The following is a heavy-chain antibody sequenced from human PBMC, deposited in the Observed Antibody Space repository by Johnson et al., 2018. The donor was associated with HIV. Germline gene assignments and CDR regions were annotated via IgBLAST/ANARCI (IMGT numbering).Heavy chain of an antibody. CDR3: ANDFWSGSGI. D-gene: IGHD3-3*01. CDR1: GFSFSAYG. Sequence: QVQLVESGGGAVQPGGSLRLSCAASGFSFSAYGMHWVRQAPGKGLEWVAVISYDGSDKYYADSVKGRFTISRDNSKSTLYLQMNSLRAEDTAVYYCANDFWSGSGIWGQGTMVTVSS. V-gene: IGHV3-33*05. CDR2: ISYDGSDK. J-gene: IGHJ3*02.